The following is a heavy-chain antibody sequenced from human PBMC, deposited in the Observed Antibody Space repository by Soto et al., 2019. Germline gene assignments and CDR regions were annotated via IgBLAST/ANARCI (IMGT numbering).Heavy chain of an antibody. D-gene: IGHD3-10*01. V-gene: IGHV4-31*03. Sequence: SETLSLTCTVSGGSINSGAYFWRWIRQHPGRGLEWIGYVSKIGSTYYNPSLKSRVTISGDTSKSQFSLNLSSVTAADTAIYYCARGLVRGPFYFHALDVWGQGTTVTVSS. CDR2: VSKIGST. CDR3: ARGLVRGPFYFHALDV. J-gene: IGHJ6*02. CDR1: GGSINSGAYF.